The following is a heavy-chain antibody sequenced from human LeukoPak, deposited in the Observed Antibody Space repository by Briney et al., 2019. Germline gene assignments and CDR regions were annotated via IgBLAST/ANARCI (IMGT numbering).Heavy chain of an antibody. CDR3: TRHQWWLAPRNFDY. CDR2: IYYSGST. D-gene: IGHD2-8*01. V-gene: IGHV4-30-4*01. CDR1: GGSISSGDYY. J-gene: IGHJ4*02. Sequence: PSETLSLTCTVSGGSISSGDYYWSWIRQPPGKGLEWIGYIYYSGSTYYNPSLKSRVTISVDTSKNQFSLKLSSVTAADMAVYYCTRHQWWLAPRNFDYWGQGTLVTVSS.